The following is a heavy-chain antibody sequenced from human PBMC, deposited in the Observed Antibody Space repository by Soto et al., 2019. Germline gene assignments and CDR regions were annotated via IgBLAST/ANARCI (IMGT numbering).Heavy chain of an antibody. D-gene: IGHD2-21*02. V-gene: IGHV1-69*12. J-gene: IGHJ5*02. Sequence: QVQLVQSGAEVKKPGSSVKVSCKASGGTFSSYAISWVRQAPGQGLEWMGGIIPIFGTANYAQKFQGRVTITADESTSTAYMELSSLRSEDTAVYYCARVGPYCGGDYPLGWFDPWGQGTLVTVSS. CDR3: ARVGPYCGGDYPLGWFDP. CDR2: IIPIFGTA. CDR1: GGTFSSYA.